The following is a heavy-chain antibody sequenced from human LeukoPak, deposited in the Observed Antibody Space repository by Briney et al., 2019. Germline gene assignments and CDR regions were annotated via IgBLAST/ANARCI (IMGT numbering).Heavy chain of an antibody. D-gene: IGHD2-2*01. CDR3: AKTLHRYCSSTSCYGTFDY. CDR1: GFTVSSNY. J-gene: IGHJ4*02. Sequence: GGSLRLSCAVSGFTVSSNYMSWVRQAPGKGLEWVAFIRYDGSNKYYADSVKGRFTISRDNSKNTLYLQMNSLRAEDTAVYYCAKTLHRYCSSTSCYGTFDYWGQGTLVTVSS. CDR2: IRYDGSNK. V-gene: IGHV3-30*02.